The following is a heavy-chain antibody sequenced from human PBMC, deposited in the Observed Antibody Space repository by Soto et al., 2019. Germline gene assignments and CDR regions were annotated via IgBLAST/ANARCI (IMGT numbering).Heavy chain of an antibody. Sequence: SETLSLTCAVYGGSFSGYYWSWIRQPPGKGLEWIGEINHSGSTNYNPSLKSRVTISVDTSKNQFSLKLSSVTAADTAVYYCARGGNPIYWGQGTLVTVSS. D-gene: IGHD6-13*01. CDR2: INHSGST. J-gene: IGHJ4*02. V-gene: IGHV4-34*01. CDR3: ARGGNPIY. CDR1: GGSFSGYY.